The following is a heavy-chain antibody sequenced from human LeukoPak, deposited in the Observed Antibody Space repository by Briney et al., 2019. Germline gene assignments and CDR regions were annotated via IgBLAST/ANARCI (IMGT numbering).Heavy chain of an antibody. CDR3: TTDSTVTTDGDVFDI. D-gene: IGHD4-17*01. V-gene: IGHV3-15*01. CDR1: GFTFSSDA. CDR2: IKSKTGGGTT. Sequence: GGSLRLSCAASGFTFSSDAMSWVRQAPGKGREWVGRIKSKTGGGTTDYAAPMKGRFTISRDDSKNMLYLKMNSLKTEDTAVYYCTTDSTVTTDGDVFDIWGQGTMVTVSS. J-gene: IGHJ3*02.